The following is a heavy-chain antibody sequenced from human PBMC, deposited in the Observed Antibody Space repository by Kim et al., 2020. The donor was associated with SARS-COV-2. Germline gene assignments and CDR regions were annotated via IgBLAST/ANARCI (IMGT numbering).Heavy chain of an antibody. CDR2: INRKSDST. CDR1: GFTFDDYG. V-gene: IGHV3-20*01. J-gene: IGHJ4*02. D-gene: IGHD3-16*01. CDR3: VRGYAGGPFDL. Sequence: GGSLRLSCAASGFTFDDYGMSRVRQAPGKGLEWVSGINRKSDSTGYAESVKGRFTISRDNAKNSLVIQMNSLRAEDTALYHCVRGYAGGPFDLWGQGTLVTVSS.